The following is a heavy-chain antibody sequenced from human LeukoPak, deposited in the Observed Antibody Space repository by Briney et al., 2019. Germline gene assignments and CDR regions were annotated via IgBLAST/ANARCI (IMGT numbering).Heavy chain of an antibody. J-gene: IGHJ4*02. D-gene: IGHD6-19*01. Sequence: SETLSLTCAVYGGSFSGYYWSWIRQPPGKGLEWIGEINHSGSTNYNPSLKSRVTISVDTSKNQFSLKLSSVTAADTAVYYCARHRGWYYFDYWGQGTLVTVSS. V-gene: IGHV4-34*01. CDR2: INHSGST. CDR1: GGSFSGYY. CDR3: ARHRGWYYFDY.